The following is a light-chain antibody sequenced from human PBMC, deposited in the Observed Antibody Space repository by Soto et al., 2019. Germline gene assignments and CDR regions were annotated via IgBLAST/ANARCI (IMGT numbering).Light chain of an antibody. Sequence: QSVLTQPASVSGSPGQSITIPCSGRSSDLGGLNYVSWYQQHPGKIPKLIIYKVDNRPSGISDRFSASKSGNTASLPISGLQAEDEAHYYCSSYTTVPSPQWVFAGGTKVTVL. J-gene: IGLJ3*02. CDR2: KVD. CDR3: SSYTTVPSPQWV. V-gene: IGLV2-14*01. CDR1: SSDLGGLNY.